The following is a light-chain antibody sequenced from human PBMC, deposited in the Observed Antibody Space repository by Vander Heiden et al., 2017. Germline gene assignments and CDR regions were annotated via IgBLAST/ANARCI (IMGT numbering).Light chain of an antibody. V-gene: IGLV3-1*01. CDR3: QAWDSSGV. Sequence: SYALTQPPSVSVSPGQTASITCSGDKLGDKYACWYQQKPGQSPGRVIYQDSKRPSGIPERFSGSTSGKTATLTISGTEAVDESDYYYQAWDSSGVFGGGTKLTVL. CDR1: KLGDKY. CDR2: QDS. J-gene: IGLJ2*01.